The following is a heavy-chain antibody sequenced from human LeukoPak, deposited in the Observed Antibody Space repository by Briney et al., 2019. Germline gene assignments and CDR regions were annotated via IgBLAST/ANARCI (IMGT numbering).Heavy chain of an antibody. CDR2: ISAYNGNT. V-gene: IGHV1-18*01. Sequence: ASVKVSCKASGYTFTSYGISWVRQAPGQGLEWMGWISAYNGNTNYAQKLQGRVTMTTDTSTSTAYMELRSLRSDDTAVYYCARGNIAAHARGGLDPWGQGTLVTVPS. CDR1: GYTFTSYG. J-gene: IGHJ5*02. CDR3: ARGNIAAHARGGLDP. D-gene: IGHD6-13*01.